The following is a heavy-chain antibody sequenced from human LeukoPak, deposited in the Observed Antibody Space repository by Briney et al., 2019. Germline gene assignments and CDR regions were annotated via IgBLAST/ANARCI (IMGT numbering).Heavy chain of an antibody. V-gene: IGHV3-66*01. Sequence: GGSLRLSCAASGFTVSSNYMSWVRQAPGKGLEWVSVIYSGGSTYYADSVKGRFTISRDNSKNTLYLQMNSLRAEDTAVYYCARTPRVSSGWYWYFQHWGQGTLVTVSS. CDR2: IYSGGST. J-gene: IGHJ1*01. D-gene: IGHD6-19*01. CDR3: ARTPRVSSGWYWYFQH. CDR1: GFTVSSNY.